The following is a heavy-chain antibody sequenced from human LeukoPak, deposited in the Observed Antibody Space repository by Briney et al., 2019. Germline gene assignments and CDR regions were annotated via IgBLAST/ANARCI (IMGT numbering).Heavy chain of an antibody. D-gene: IGHD6-19*01. CDR1: GYTFTSYA. Sequence: ASVKVSCKASGYTFTSYAMHWVRQAPGQRLEWMGWINAGNGNTKYSQKFQGRVTITRDTSANTAYMELSSLRPEDTVVYYCARTGRSSGWYDYWGQGTLVTVSS. CDR3: ARTGRSSGWYDY. J-gene: IGHJ4*02. V-gene: IGHV1-3*01. CDR2: INAGNGNT.